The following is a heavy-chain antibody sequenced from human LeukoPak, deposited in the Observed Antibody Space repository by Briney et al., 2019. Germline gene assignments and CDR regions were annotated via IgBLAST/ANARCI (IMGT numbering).Heavy chain of an antibody. D-gene: IGHD6-13*01. CDR2: IYYSGST. J-gene: IGHJ5*02. CDR3: ARIQGIAAGDWFDP. Sequence: SETLSLTCTVSGGSISSYCWGWIRQPPGKGLEWIGSIYYSGSTYYNPSLKSRVTISVDTSKNQFSLKLSSVTAADTAVYYCARIQGIAAGDWFDPWGQGTLVT. CDR1: GGSISSYC. V-gene: IGHV4-39*01.